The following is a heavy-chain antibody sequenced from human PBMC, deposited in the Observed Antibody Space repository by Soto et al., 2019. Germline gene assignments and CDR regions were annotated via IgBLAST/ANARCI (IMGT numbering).Heavy chain of an antibody. V-gene: IGHV1-2*04. D-gene: IGHD2-2*01. J-gene: IGHJ6*02. CDR1: GYTFTGYY. Sequence: VKVSCKASGYTFTGYYMHWVRQAPGQGLEWMGWINPNSGGTNYAQKFQGWVTMTRDTSISTAYMELSRLRSDDTAVYYCARDLSVPAAMSPLYYYGMDVWGQGTTVTVSS. CDR3: ARDLSVPAAMSPLYYYGMDV. CDR2: INPNSGGT.